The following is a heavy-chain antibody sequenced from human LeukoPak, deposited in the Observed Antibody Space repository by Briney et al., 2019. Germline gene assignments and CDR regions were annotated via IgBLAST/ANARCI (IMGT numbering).Heavy chain of an antibody. CDR3: TTETPYGDPNWFDP. D-gene: IGHD4-17*01. J-gene: IGHJ5*02. V-gene: IGHV3-15*01. CDR2: IKSKTDGGTT. Sequence: GGSLRLSCAASGLTFSNAWMSWVRQAPGKGLEWVGRIKSKTDGGTTDYAAPVKGRFTISRDDSKNTLYLQMNSLKTEDTAVYYCTTETPYGDPNWFDPWGQGTLVTVSS. CDR1: GLTFSNAW.